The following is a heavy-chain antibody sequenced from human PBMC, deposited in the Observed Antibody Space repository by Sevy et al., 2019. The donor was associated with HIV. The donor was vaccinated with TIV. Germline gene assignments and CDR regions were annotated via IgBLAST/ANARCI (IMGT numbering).Heavy chain of an antibody. CDR3: ARHVRGGVAATDYGMDV. J-gene: IGHJ6*02. V-gene: IGHV5-51*01. CDR1: GYSFTSYW. Sequence: GESLKISCKGSGYSFTSYWIGWVRQMPGKGLEWMGIIYPGDSDTRYCPSFQDQVTISADKSISTAYLQWSSLKASDTAMYYCARHVRGGVAATDYGMDVWGQGTTVTVSS. CDR2: IYPGDSDT. D-gene: IGHD2-15*01.